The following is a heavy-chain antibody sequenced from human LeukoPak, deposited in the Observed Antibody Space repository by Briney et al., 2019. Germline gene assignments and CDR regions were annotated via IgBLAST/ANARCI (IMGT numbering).Heavy chain of an antibody. D-gene: IGHD5-18*01. J-gene: IGHJ4*02. CDR1: GFTFSSYA. CDR3: AKVKGGYSYGSDYLDY. V-gene: IGHV3-23*01. Sequence: QPGGSLRLSCAASGFTFSSYAMSWVRQAPGKGLEWVSALSGTGDSTYYADSVKGRFTISRDTSKSTLYLQMNSLRAEDSAMYYCAKVKGGYSYGSDYLDYWGQGTLVTVSS. CDR2: LSGTGDST.